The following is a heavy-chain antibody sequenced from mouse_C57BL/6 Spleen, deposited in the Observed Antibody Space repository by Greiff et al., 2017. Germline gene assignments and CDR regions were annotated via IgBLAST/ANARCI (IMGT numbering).Heavy chain of an antibody. CDR3: ARSDPGAY. CDR1: GYAFSSSW. J-gene: IGHJ3*01. CDR2: IYPGDGDT. Sequence: QVQLQQSGPELVKPGASVKISCKASGYAFSSSWMNWVKQRPGKGLEWIGRIYPGDGDTNYNGKFKGKATLTADKSSSTAYMQRSSLTSEDSAVYFCARSDPGAYWGQGTLVTVSA. V-gene: IGHV1-82*01.